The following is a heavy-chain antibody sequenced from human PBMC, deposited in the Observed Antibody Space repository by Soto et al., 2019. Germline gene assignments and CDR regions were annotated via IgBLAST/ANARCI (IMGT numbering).Heavy chain of an antibody. D-gene: IGHD5-18*01. CDR1: GFTFSSYA. V-gene: IGHV3-30-3*01. J-gene: IGHJ4*02. Sequence: GGSLRLSCAASGFTFSSYAMHWVRQAPGKGLEWVAVISYDGSNKYYADSVKGRFTISRDNSKNTLYLQMNSLRAEDTAVYYYARDGVDTAMADGYFDWPTDYWGQGTLVTVSS. CDR2: ISYDGSNK. CDR3: ARDGVDTAMADGYFDWPTDY.